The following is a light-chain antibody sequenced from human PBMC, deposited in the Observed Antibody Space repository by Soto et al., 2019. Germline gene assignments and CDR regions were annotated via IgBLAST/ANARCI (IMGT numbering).Light chain of an antibody. Sequence: QSVLTQPPSASGSPGQSVTISCTGTGSDIGAYDYVSWYQQRPGKAPKLIIYEVSRRPSGVPDRFSGSKYGNTASLTISGLQADDEAEYFCISYKTDDTFVFGSGTKLTVL. V-gene: IGLV2-8*01. CDR1: GSDIGAYDY. CDR3: ISYKTDDTFV. J-gene: IGLJ1*01. CDR2: EVS.